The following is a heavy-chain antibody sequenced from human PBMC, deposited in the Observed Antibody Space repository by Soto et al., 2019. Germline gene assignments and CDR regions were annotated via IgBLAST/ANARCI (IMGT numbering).Heavy chain of an antibody. J-gene: IGHJ4*02. CDR1: GGTFSSYA. D-gene: IGHD3-22*01. CDR2: IIPIFGTA. Sequence: ASVKVSCKASGGTFSSYAISWARQAPGQGLEWMGGIIPIFGTANYAQKFKGRVTITADESTSTAYMELSSLRSEDTALYYCARTYFDSSGYYQYYLDYWGQGALVTVS. CDR3: ARTYFDSSGYYQYYLDY. V-gene: IGHV1-69*13.